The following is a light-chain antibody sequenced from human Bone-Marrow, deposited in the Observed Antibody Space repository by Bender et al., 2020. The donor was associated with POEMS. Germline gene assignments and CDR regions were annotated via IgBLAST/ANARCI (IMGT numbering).Light chain of an antibody. CDR2: INN. V-gene: IGLV1-44*01. J-gene: IGLJ1*01. CDR3: CSYAGSYTLAV. Sequence: QSVLTQPPSASGTPGQRVTISCSGSSSNIGTNPVNWYQQLPGTAPKLLIYINNQRPSGVPDRFSGSKSGTSASLAISGLQSEDEADYYCCSYAGSYTLAVFGTGTKVTVL. CDR1: SSNIGTNP.